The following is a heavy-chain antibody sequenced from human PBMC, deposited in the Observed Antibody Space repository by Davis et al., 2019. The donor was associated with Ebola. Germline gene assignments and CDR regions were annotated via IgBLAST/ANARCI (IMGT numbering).Heavy chain of an antibody. D-gene: IGHD1-1*01. J-gene: IGHJ4*02. CDR1: GFTVSSNY. V-gene: IGHV3-23*01. CDR2: ISGSGGST. Sequence: PGGSLRLSCAASGFTVSSNYMSWVRQAPGKGLEWVSAISGSGGSTYYADSVKGRFTISRDNSKNTLYLQMNSLRAEDTAVYYCAKEKSINWVVYWGQGTLVTVSS. CDR3: AKEKSINWVVY.